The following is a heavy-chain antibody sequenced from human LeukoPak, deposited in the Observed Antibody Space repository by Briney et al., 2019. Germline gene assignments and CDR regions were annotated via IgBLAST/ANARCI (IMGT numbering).Heavy chain of an antibody. D-gene: IGHD3-10*01. CDR1: GDSISSYY. V-gene: IGHV4-4*07. Sequence: SETLSLTCAVSGDSISSYYWSWIRQPAGKGLEWIGRIYTSGSTNYNPSLKSRVTMSVDTSKNQFSLKLSSVTAADTAVYYCARENLYGSGSYYYDYWGQGTLVTVSS. J-gene: IGHJ4*02. CDR2: IYTSGST. CDR3: ARENLYGSGSYYYDY.